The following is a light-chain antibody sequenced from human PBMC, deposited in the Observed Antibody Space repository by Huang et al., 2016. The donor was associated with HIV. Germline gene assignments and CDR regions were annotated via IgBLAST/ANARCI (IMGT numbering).Light chain of an antibody. CDR2: GAS. V-gene: IGKV1-9*01. J-gene: IGKJ3*01. CDR3: QQFNTFL. Sequence: IQLTQSPSSLSASVGDRLTITCRASQDISNYLAWYQQKPGKAPNLLNYGASTLQMGVPSRFSGRGSGTVFILTISNLQPEDFATYYCQQFNTFLFGSGTKVDVK. CDR1: QDISNY.